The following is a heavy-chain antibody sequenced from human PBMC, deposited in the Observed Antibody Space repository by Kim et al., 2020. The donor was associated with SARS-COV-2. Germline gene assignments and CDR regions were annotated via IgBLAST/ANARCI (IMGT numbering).Heavy chain of an antibody. Sequence: RFTISRDNSKNTLYLQMNSLRAEDTAVYYCASPGYCTNGVCYDYYYGMDVWGQGTTVTVSS. D-gene: IGHD2-8*01. V-gene: IGHV3-23*01. J-gene: IGHJ6*02. CDR3: ASPGYCTNGVCYDYYYGMDV.